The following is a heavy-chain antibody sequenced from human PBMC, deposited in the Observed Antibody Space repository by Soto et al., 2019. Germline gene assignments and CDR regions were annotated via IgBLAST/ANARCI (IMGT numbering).Heavy chain of an antibody. J-gene: IGHJ3*02. Sequence: PSETLSLTCTVSGGSISRSSYYWGWIRQPPGKGLEWIGSIYYSGSTYYNPSLKSRVTISVDTSKNQFSLKLSSVTAADTAVYYCARTGTVTTADAFDIWGQGTMVTVSS. V-gene: IGHV4-39*01. CDR2: IYYSGST. CDR3: ARTGTVTTADAFDI. D-gene: IGHD4-17*01. CDR1: GGSISRSSYY.